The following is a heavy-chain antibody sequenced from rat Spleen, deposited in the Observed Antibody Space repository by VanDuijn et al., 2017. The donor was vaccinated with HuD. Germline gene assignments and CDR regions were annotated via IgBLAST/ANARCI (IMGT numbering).Heavy chain of an antibody. Sequence: EVQLVESGGGLVQPGRSLKLSCVASGFAFSNYWMSWIRQAPTKGLEWVATISYDGSSTYYRDSVKGRFTISRDNTKSILYLRMNSVRSEDTAIYYCTREDYVLTDWGQGVMVTVSP. CDR1: GFAFSNYW. CDR2: ISYDGSST. V-gene: IGHV5-20*01. D-gene: IGHD1-12*01. CDR3: TREDYVLTD. J-gene: IGHJ2*01.